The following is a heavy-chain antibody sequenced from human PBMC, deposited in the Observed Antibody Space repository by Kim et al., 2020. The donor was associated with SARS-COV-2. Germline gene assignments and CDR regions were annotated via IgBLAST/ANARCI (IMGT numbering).Heavy chain of an antibody. V-gene: IGHV3-66*01. Sequence: VKGRFTISRDNSKNTLYLQMNSLRAEDTAVYYCARGARGLGYYYYYGMDVWGQGTTVTVSS. J-gene: IGHJ6*02. CDR3: ARGARGLGYYYYYGMDV. D-gene: IGHD3-16*01.